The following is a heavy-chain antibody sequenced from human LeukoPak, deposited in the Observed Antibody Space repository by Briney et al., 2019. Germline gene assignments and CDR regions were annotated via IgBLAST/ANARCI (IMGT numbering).Heavy chain of an antibody. J-gene: IGHJ4*02. CDR2: IYDSAST. CDR3: ARCRDGGRGEAADY. Sequence: SKTLSLTCTVSGGSITSDNYYWGWMRQTPGKGLDWIGSIYDSASTNYNPSLKSRVTISLDTSKNQVTLRLTAVTAADTAVYYCARCRDGGRGEAADYWGQGTLVTVSS. D-gene: IGHD4-23*01. CDR1: GGSITSDNYY. V-gene: IGHV4-39*06.